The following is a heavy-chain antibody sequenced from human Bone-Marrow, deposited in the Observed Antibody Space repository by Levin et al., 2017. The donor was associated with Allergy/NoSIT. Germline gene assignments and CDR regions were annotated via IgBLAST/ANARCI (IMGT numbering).Heavy chain of an antibody. CDR1: GGSISSYY. Sequence: PSQTLSLTCTVSGGSISSYYWSWIRQPPGKGLEWIGYIYYSGSTNYSPSLKSRVTISIDTSKSQFSLKLSSVTAADTAVYYCARHPRVDCSGGSCYPGWFDPWGQGTLVTVSS. CDR2: IYYSGST. CDR3: ARHPRVDCSGGSCYPGWFDP. D-gene: IGHD2-15*01. J-gene: IGHJ5*02. V-gene: IGHV4-59*01.